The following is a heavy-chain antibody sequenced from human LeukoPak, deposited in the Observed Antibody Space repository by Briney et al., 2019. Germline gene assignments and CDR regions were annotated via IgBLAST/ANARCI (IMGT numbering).Heavy chain of an antibody. CDR3: AKENPSLLWFGEPSPDY. CDR2: ISGSGGST. V-gene: IGHV3-23*01. Sequence: GGSLRLSCAASGFTFSSYAMSWVRQAPGKGLEWVSAISGSGGSTYYADSVKGRFTISRDNSKNTLYLQMNSLRAEDTAVYYCAKENPSLLWFGEPSPDYWGQGTLVTVSS. J-gene: IGHJ4*02. D-gene: IGHD3-10*01. CDR1: GFTFSSYA.